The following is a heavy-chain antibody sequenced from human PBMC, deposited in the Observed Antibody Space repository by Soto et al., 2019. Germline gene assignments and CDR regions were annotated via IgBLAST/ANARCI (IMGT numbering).Heavy chain of an antibody. V-gene: IGHV3-15*07. CDR1: GGNFGNAW. J-gene: IGHJ6*01. CDR3: TTVFFLHSYGDIGYYYSVMEL. Sequence: SMSVPRGAAGGNFGNAWGNRVRQDHKKGLEWVGRIKSKTDGGTTDYAAPVKGRFTISRDDSKNTLYLQMNSLKTEDTAVYYCTTVFFLHSYGDIGYYYSVMELLGKGTSVTVSP. CDR2: IKSKTDGGTT. D-gene: IGHD5-18*01.